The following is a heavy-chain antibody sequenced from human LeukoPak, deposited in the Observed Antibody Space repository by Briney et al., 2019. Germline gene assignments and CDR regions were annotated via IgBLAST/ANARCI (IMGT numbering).Heavy chain of an antibody. CDR2: ISSSSTI. V-gene: IGHV3-48*01. Sequence: GGSLRLSCAASGFTFSSYSMNWVRQAPGKGLEWVSYISSSSTIYYADSVKGRFTFSRDNAKNSLYLQMNSLRAEDTAVYYCARDSSGYDFWSGYYTWPKGDAFDIWGQGTMVTVSS. J-gene: IGHJ3*02. CDR1: GFTFSSYS. D-gene: IGHD3-3*01. CDR3: ARDSSGYDFWSGYYTWPKGDAFDI.